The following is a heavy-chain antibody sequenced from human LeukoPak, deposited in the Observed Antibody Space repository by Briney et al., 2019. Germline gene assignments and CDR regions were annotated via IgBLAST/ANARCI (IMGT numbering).Heavy chain of an antibody. CDR3: AREMGVVTAHGIDV. CDR1: GGSISSISSNNYH. V-gene: IGHV4-39*02. Sequence: PSETLSLTCIVSGGSISSISSNNYHWGWIRQPPGKGLEWIGSVYYSGSTYYNPSLKSRVTISVDTSTNQFSLKLSSVTAADTALYYCAREMGVVTAHGIDVWGQGTTVTVSS. D-gene: IGHD4-23*01. J-gene: IGHJ6*02. CDR2: VYYSGST.